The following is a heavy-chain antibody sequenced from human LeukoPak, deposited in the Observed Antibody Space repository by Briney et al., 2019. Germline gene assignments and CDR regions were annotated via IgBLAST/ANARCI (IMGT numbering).Heavy chain of an antibody. J-gene: IGHJ5*02. Sequence: SEALSLTCTVSGGSIGSGDYYWSWIRQPPGKGLEWIGYIYYSGSTYYNPSLKSRVTISVDTSKNQFSLKLSSVTAADTAVYYCARGIGAAAGTWFWFDPWGQGTLVTVSS. D-gene: IGHD6-13*01. CDR1: GGSIGSGDYY. CDR2: IYYSGST. CDR3: ARGIGAAAGTWFWFDP. V-gene: IGHV4-30-4*01.